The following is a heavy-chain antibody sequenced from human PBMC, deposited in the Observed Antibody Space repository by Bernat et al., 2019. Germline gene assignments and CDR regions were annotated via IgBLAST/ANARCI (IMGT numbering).Heavy chain of an antibody. CDR2: IYWDDDH. V-gene: IGHV2-5*02. J-gene: IGHJ3*01. Sequence: QITLKDSGPTLVKPTQTLTLTCTFPGFSLTTSGVGVGWIRQPPGVALDWLAVIYWDDDHRYSPSLRSRLTITKDLSKSQEGLTMTNMDPLNTATYFCAHIEIAFGGIQRMDAFDFWGQGTMVTVSS. CDR3: AHIEIAFGGIQRMDAFDF. CDR1: GFSLTTSGVG. D-gene: IGHD3-16*01.